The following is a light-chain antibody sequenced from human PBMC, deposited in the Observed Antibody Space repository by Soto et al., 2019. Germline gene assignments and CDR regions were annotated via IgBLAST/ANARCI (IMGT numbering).Light chain of an antibody. CDR3: QQSYSTPPT. V-gene: IGKV1-39*01. Sequence: DIQITQSPSSLSASVGDRVTITCRASQSISSYLNWYQQKPGKAPKLLIYAASSLQSGVPSRFSGSGSGTYFTLTISSLQPEDFATYYCQQSYSTPPTFGQGTRLEIK. J-gene: IGKJ5*01. CDR1: QSISSY. CDR2: AAS.